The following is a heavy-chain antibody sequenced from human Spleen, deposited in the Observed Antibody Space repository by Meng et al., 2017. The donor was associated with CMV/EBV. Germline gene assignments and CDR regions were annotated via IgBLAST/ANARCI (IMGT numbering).Heavy chain of an antibody. CDR2: INHSGST. CDR3: ARGIHCSSTSCYDPPYYYYYGMDV. J-gene: IGHJ6*02. D-gene: IGHD2-2*01. CDR1: GGSFSGYY. V-gene: IGHV4-34*01. Sequence: SETLSLTCAVYGGSFSGYYWSWIRQPPGKGLEWIGEINHSGSTNYNPSLKSRVTISVDTSKNQFSLKLSSVTAADTAVYYCARGIHCSSTSCYDPPYYYYYGMDVWGQGTTVTVSS.